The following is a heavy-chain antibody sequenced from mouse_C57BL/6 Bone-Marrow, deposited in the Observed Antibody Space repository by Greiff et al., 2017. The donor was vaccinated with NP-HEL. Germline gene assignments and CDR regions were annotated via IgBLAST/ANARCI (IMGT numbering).Heavy chain of an antibody. CDR3: VYYGSSPYYFDY. D-gene: IGHD1-1*01. Sequence: EVQLQQSGPELVKPGASVKMSCKASGYTFTDYNMHWVKQSHGKSLEWIGYINPNNGGTSYNQKFKGKATLTVNKSSSTAYMELRSLTSEDSAVYYCVYYGSSPYYFDYWGQGTTLTVSS. CDR1: GYTFTDYN. V-gene: IGHV1-22*01. CDR2: INPNNGGT. J-gene: IGHJ2*01.